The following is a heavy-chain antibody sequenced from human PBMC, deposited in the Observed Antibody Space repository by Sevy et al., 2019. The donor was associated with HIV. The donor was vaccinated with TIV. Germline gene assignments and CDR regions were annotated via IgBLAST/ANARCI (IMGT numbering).Heavy chain of an antibody. J-gene: IGHJ5*01. CDR2: IKSKSDGGTR. D-gene: IGHD3-9*01. V-gene: IGHV3-15*01. CDR1: GFPVSNAW. CDR3: AAGLGKSDFDS. Sequence: GGSLRPSCAASGFPVSNAWMNWAGTAPGTGLAWVAPIKSKSDGGTRDLAAPVKGRVSISRDASRSTVSLEISSMKIEDTGMYYCAAGLGKSDFDSWDQGTLVTVSS.